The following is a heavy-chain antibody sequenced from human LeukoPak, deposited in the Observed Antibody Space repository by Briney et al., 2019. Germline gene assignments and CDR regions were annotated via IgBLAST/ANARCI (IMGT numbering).Heavy chain of an antibody. J-gene: IGHJ5*02. CDR2: IFYSGTT. Sequence: PSETLSLTCTVSGGSISGYYWNWIRQPPGKGLEWIGYIFYSGTTNYNPSLKSQVTISIDTSKNQFSLNLTSVTAADTAVYYCARATSSSWYGDWFDPWGQGTLVTVSS. V-gene: IGHV4-59*12. CDR1: GGSISGYY. CDR3: ARATSSSWYGDWFDP. D-gene: IGHD6-13*01.